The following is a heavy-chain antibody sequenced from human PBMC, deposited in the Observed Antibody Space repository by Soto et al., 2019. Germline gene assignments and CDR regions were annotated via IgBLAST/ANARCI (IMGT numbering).Heavy chain of an antibody. D-gene: IGHD2-2*01. CDR3: ARGERDTSPSFDY. CDR1: GFTYISCA. CDR2: ISGRGGST. J-gene: IGHJ4*02. Sequence: GGALRLPCAASGFTYISCAMNWVRQAPGKGLEWVSTISGRGGSTYYADSVTGRFTISRDNSRNTLYLQMNNLRDEDTAMYYCARGERDTSPSFDYWGPGALVTVSS. V-gene: IGHV3-23*01.